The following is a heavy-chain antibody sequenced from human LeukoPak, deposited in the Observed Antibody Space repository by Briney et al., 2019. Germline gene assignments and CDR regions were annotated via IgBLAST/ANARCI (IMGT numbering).Heavy chain of an antibody. J-gene: IGHJ6*03. Sequence: PSETLSLTCAVSGGTFSGYYWSWIRQPPGKRLEWVGESNDSGGTNYNPSLKSRVTISADKSKNQVSLKLTSVTAADTAVYYCARLSVIVGSTLEYYYYYMDVWGQGTTVTVSS. V-gene: IGHV4-34*01. CDR1: GGTFSGYY. D-gene: IGHD1-26*01. CDR3: ARLSVIVGSTLEYYYYYMDV. CDR2: SNDSGGT.